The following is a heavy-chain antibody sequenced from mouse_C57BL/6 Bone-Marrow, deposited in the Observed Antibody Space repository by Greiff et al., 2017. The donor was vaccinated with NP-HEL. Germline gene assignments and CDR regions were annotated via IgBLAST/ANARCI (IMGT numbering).Heavy chain of an antibody. J-gene: IGHJ4*01. CDR2: IDPSDSYT. CDR3: AREGCHYYAMDY. V-gene: IGHV1-69*01. Sequence: QVQLQQPGAELVMPGASVTLSCPASGYTFTSYWMHWVRQRPGQGLEWIGEIDPSDSYTNYTQKFKGKSTLTVDKSSSTAYMQLSSLTSEDSAFYYCAREGCHYYAMDYGGQGTAATVTS. CDR1: GYTFTSYW.